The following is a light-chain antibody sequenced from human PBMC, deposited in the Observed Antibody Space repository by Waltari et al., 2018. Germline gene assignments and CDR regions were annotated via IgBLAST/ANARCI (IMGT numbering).Light chain of an antibody. CDR1: SPNIGSNY. Sequence: QSVLTQPPSASGTPGQRVTISCSGSSPNIGSNYVNWDQQFPGTAPKLLLSTISPRPLWVPDRFSGSKSGTSASLAISGLQSEDEADYYCAAWDGSLNAYVFGAGTKVTVL. J-gene: IGLJ1*01. CDR2: TIS. CDR3: AAWDGSLNAYV. V-gene: IGLV1-44*01.